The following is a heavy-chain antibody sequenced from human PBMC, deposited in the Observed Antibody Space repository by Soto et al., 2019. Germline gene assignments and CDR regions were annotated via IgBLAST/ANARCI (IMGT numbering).Heavy chain of an antibody. CDR3: ARLTTSSGWSRFDS. D-gene: IGHD6-13*01. CDR1: GGSVSSSFFY. Sequence: TSETLSLTCTVSGGSVSSSFFYWSWVRQPPGQRLEWIGYIYYTGTTNYNPSLASRVAMSVDTSKKQFTLNLRSLTAADTARYYCARLTTSSGWSRFDSWGQGMLVTVSS. CDR2: IYYTGTT. J-gene: IGHJ4*02. V-gene: IGHV4-61*01.